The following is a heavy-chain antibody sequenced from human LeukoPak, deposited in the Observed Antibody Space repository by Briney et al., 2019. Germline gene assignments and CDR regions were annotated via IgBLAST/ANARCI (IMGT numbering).Heavy chain of an antibody. V-gene: IGHV3-21*01. CDR3: ARDLSDRTGGSP. Sequence: GGSLRLSCAASGFMFGSYAMNWVRQAPGKGLEWVSSISSTGTYIYYGDSVKGRFTISRDDAKNSLYLQMNSLRAEDTAVYYCARDLSDRTGGSPWGQGTLVTVSS. CDR1: GFMFGSYA. D-gene: IGHD2-8*02. J-gene: IGHJ4*02. CDR2: ISSTGTYI.